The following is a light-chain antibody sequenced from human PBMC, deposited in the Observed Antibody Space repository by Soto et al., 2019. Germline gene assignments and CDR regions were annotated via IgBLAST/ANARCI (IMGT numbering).Light chain of an antibody. V-gene: IGKV3-11*01. CDR1: QSVSSY. CDR3: QQRSNWQFT. Sequence: EIVLTQSPATLSLSPGERATLSCRASQSVSSYLAWYQQKPGQAPMLLIYDASNRATGIPARFSGSGSGTDFTVTISSLEPEDFAVYYCQQRSNWQFTFGPGTKVDIK. CDR2: DAS. J-gene: IGKJ3*01.